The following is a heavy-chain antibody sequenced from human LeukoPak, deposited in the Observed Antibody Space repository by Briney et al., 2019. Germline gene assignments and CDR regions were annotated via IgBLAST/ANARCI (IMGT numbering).Heavy chain of an antibody. J-gene: IGHJ4*02. V-gene: IGHV3-30*04. CDR3: ARGAAMVRGVINHFDY. Sequence: GRSLRLSCAASGFTFSSYAMHWVRQAPGKGLEWVAVISYDGSNKYYADSVKGRFTISRDNSKNTLYLQMNSLRAEDTAVYYCARGAAMVRGVINHFDYWGQGTLVTVSS. CDR1: GFTFSSYA. D-gene: IGHD3-10*01. CDR2: ISYDGSNK.